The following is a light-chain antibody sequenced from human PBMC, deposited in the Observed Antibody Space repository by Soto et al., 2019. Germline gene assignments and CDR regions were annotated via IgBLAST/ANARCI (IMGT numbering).Light chain of an antibody. CDR2: DAS. CDR1: QSISSW. V-gene: IGKV1-5*01. Sequence: DIQMTQSPSTLSGSVGDRVTITCRASQSISSWLAWYKQKPGRAPNLLIYDASTLQSGVSSRFSGSGSGTEFTLTINRLQPDDFATYYCQQYKSYSQFTFGQGTRLEIK. CDR3: QQYKSYSQFT. J-gene: IGKJ5*01.